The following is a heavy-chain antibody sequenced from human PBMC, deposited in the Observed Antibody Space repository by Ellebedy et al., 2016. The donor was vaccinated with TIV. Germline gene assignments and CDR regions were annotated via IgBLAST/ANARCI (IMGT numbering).Heavy chain of an antibody. CDR2: ISSSSSYI. CDR3: ALAAVAGTGPFDY. D-gene: IGHD6-19*01. V-gene: IGHV3-21*01. CDR1: GFTFSSYS. Sequence: GGSLRLSXAASGFTFSSYSMNWVRQAPGKGLEWVSSISSSSSYIYYADSVKGRFTISRDNAKNSLYLQMNSLRAEDTAVYYCALAAVAGTGPFDYWGQGTLVTVSS. J-gene: IGHJ4*02.